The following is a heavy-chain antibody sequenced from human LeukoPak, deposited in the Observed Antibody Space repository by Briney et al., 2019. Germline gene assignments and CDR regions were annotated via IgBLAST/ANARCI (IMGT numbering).Heavy chain of an antibody. CDR1: GFPFSSYW. CDR3: AKSRPGPYFDY. D-gene: IGHD3-10*01. CDR2: IKPDGSEK. J-gene: IGHJ4*02. V-gene: IGHV3-7*03. Sequence: GGSLRLSCAASGFPFSSYWMSWVRQAPGKGLEWVANIKPDGSEKNYVDSVKGRFTISRDNAKNTMYLQMNSLRAEDTAVYYCAKSRPGPYFDYWGQGTLVTVSS.